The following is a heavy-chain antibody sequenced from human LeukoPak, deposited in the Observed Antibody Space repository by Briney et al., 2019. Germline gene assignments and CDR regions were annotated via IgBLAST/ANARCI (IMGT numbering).Heavy chain of an antibody. Sequence: GGSLRLSCAASGFTFSSYAMSWVRQTPGKGLEWVSAISGSGGSTYYADSVKGRFTISRDSAKNSLYLQMNSLRAEDTAVYYCARVGIAAQIYYYYGLDVWGQGTTVTVSS. CDR2: ISGSGGST. D-gene: IGHD6-6*01. CDR3: ARVGIAAQIYYYYGLDV. V-gene: IGHV3-23*01. CDR1: GFTFSSYA. J-gene: IGHJ6*02.